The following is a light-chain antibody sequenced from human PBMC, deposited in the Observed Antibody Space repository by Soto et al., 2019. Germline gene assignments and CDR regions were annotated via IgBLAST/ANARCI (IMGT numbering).Light chain of an antibody. CDR1: QNVRSN. CDR3: HQYTDWPHT. V-gene: IGKV3-15*01. Sequence: EIVMTQSPATLSVSPGERAFLSCRASQNVRSNIAWYQQTPGQAPRLLIYGASTRATGIPARFSGSGSGTEFTLTISSLQSEDFAAYSCHQYTDWPHTFGQGTKLEIK. J-gene: IGKJ2*01. CDR2: GAS.